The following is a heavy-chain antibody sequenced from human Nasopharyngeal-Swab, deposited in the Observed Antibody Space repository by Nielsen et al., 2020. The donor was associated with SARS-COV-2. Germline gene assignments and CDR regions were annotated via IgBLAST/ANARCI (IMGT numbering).Heavy chain of an antibody. V-gene: IGHV4-34*01. J-gene: IGHJ3*02. CDR3: ARGNSSGAFDI. D-gene: IGHD5-18*01. Sequence: SETLSLTCAVYGGSFSDYYWNWIRQPPGKGLEWIGEINHSGSTYYNPSLKSRVTISVDTSKNQLSLKLSSVTAADTAVYHCARGNSSGAFDIWGQGTMVTVSS. CDR2: INHSGST. CDR1: GGSFSDYY.